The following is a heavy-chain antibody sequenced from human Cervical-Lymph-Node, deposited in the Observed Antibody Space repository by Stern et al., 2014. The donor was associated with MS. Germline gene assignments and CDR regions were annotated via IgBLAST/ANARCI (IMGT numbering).Heavy chain of an antibody. CDR1: GFTFSDHQ. J-gene: IGHJ4*02. D-gene: IGHD1-26*01. Sequence: EVQLVQSGGGLVQPGGSLRLSCVASGFTFSDHQMDWVRQAPGKGLEWVGRIRDRASSYTADYAASVKGRFTVSRDDSKNSLYLQMNSLQIEDTALYYCTRLRGSYFDWGQGTLVTVSS. V-gene: IGHV3-72*01. CDR2: IRDRASSYTA. CDR3: TRLRGSYFD.